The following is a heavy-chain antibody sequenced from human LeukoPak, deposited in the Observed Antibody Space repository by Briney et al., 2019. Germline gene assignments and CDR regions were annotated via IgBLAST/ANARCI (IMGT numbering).Heavy chain of an antibody. CDR3: AREGGPYRPLDY. V-gene: IGHV4-4*02. CDR2: VNLQGST. CDR1: GGYITNINY. J-gene: IGHJ4*02. Sequence: SGTLSLTCGVSGGYITNINYWTWVRQPPGKGLEWIGEVNLQGSTNYNPSLMGRVAISVDSSENHISLQLHSVTAADTAVYYCAREGGPYRPLDYSGQGTLVTVSS.